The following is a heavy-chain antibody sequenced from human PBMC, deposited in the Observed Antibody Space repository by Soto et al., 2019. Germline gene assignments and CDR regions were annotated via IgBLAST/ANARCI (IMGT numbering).Heavy chain of an antibody. CDR1: GYSFTSYW. CDR2: IDPSDSYT. D-gene: IGHD3-10*02. J-gene: IGHJ6*02. V-gene: IGHV5-10-1*01. Sequence: GESLKISCKGSGYSFTSYWISWVRQMPGKGLEWMGRIDPSDSYTNYSPSFKGHVTISADKSISTAYLQWSSLKASDTAMYYCARHVQAGVGRNGMDVWGQGTTVTVSS. CDR3: ARHVQAGVGRNGMDV.